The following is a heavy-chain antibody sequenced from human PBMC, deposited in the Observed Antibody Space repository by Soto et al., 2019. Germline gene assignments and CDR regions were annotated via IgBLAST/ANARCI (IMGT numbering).Heavy chain of an antibody. Sequence: SVKVSCKASGGNFSSYAISWVRQAPGQGLEWMGGIIPIFGTANYAQKFQGRVTITADESTSTAYMELSSLRSEDTAVYYCASMVTQYYYYCGMDVWGQGTTVTVSS. J-gene: IGHJ6*02. CDR1: GGNFSSYA. V-gene: IGHV1-69*13. D-gene: IGHD5-18*01. CDR3: ASMVTQYYYYCGMDV. CDR2: IIPIFGTA.